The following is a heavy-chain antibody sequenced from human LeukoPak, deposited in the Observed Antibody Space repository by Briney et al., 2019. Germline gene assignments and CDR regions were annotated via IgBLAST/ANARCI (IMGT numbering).Heavy chain of an antibody. V-gene: IGHV3-7*01. J-gene: IGHJ4*02. CDR1: ALTFSKYW. D-gene: IGHD2-8*01. Sequence: RGSLRLSCAASALTFSKYWMSWVRQAPGKGLEWVASIHQHGNEKYFVDSVRGRFTISRDNAKNSLYLQMSSLRAEDTAVYYCATLNGPLFEYWGQGTLVTVSS. CDR2: IHQHGNEK. CDR3: ATLNGPLFEY.